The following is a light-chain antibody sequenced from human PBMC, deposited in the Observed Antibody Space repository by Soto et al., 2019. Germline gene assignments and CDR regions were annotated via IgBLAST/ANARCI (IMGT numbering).Light chain of an antibody. CDR3: QQRSNWPPIT. CDR1: QSVGSF. Sequence: EIVLTQSPATLSFSPGERATLSCRASQSVGSFLAWYQQKPGQAPRLLIYDTSNRATGIPARFSGSGSGTDFTLTIRSLEPEDFPVYYCQQRSNWPPITFGQGTRLEIK. CDR2: DTS. V-gene: IGKV3-11*01. J-gene: IGKJ5*01.